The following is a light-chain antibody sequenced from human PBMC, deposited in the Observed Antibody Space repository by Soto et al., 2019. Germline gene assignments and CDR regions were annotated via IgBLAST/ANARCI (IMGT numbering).Light chain of an antibody. CDR2: GAS. V-gene: IGKV3-20*01. J-gene: IGKJ2*01. Sequence: EIVLTQSPGTLSLSPGERATLSCRASQSVSSSYLAWYQQKPGQAPRLLIYGASSRATGIPDRFSGSGSGKDFTLTISRLEPEDFAVYYCQQDGNSPYTFGQRTKLEIK. CDR3: QQDGNSPYT. CDR1: QSVSSSY.